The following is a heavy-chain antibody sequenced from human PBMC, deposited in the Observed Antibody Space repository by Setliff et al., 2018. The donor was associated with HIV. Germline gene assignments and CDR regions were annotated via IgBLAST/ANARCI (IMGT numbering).Heavy chain of an antibody. CDR3: ARSASNYLHAMDV. Sequence: SCKASGYAFTSQFMHWVRQAPGQGLEWMGTNIHYADSVKGRFAISRDNAKNSLFLQMSSLRVEDTAVYYCARSASNYLHAMDVWGQGTTVTVSS. D-gene: IGHD1-7*01. J-gene: IGHJ6*02. V-gene: IGHV3-21*06. CDR1: GYAFTSQF. CDR2: NI.